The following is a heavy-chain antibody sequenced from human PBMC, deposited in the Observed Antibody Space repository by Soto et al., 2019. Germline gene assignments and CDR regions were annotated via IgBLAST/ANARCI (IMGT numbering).Heavy chain of an antibody. Sequence: LRLSCAASGFTFSSYSMNWVRQAPGKGLEWVSSISSSSSYIYYADSVKGRFTISRDNAKNSLYLQMNSLRAEDTAVYYCVRNPGAKRTGKYYYYYGMDVWGQGTTVTVSS. V-gene: IGHV3-21*01. CDR2: ISSSSSYI. CDR1: GFTFSSYS. J-gene: IGHJ6*02. CDR3: VRNPGAKRTGKYYYYYGMDV. D-gene: IGHD1-26*01.